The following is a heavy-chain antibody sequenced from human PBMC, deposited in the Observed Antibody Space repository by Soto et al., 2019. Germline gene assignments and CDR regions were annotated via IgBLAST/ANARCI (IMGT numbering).Heavy chain of an antibody. Sequence: QVQLQQWGAGLLKPSETLSLTCAVYGGSFSGYYWSWIRQPPGKGLEWIGEINHSGSTNYNPSLKSRVTISVDTSKNQFSLKLSSVTAADTAVYYCAIVGEGVVPAAIRSTEKYYYYGMDVWGQGTTVTVSS. V-gene: IGHV4-34*01. CDR1: GGSFSGYY. CDR3: AIVGEGVVPAAIRSTEKYYYYGMDV. D-gene: IGHD2-2*01. CDR2: INHSGST. J-gene: IGHJ6*02.